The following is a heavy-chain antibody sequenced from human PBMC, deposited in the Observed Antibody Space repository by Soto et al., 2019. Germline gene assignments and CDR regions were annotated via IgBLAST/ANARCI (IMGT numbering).Heavy chain of an antibody. D-gene: IGHD3-10*01. J-gene: IGHJ4*02. CDR1: GFTFSDYY. CDR3: ARDLPNYGSGIFDY. V-gene: IGHV3-11*06. CDR2: ISSSSSYT. Sequence: GGSLRLSCAASGFTFSDYYMSWIRQAPGKGLEWVSYISSSSSYTNYADSVKGRFTISRDNAKNSLYLQMNSLRAEDTAVYYCARDLPNYGSGIFDYWGQGTLVTVSS.